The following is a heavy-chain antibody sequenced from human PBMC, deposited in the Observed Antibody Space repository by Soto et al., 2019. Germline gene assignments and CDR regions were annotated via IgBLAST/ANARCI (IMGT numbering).Heavy chain of an antibody. J-gene: IGHJ4*02. CDR3: AREVAGSYSPADF. V-gene: IGHV1-18*01. D-gene: IGHD3-10*01. Sequence: QVQLVQSGPEVKKPGASVTVSCKTSGYTFTDHGIDWVRQAPGQGLEWVGWVSSYNGNTNYAYNLKDRVIMTTDASTSTAYMELRGLRSDDTAVYYCAREVAGSYSPADFWGQGTPVTFSS. CDR1: GYTFTDHG. CDR2: VSSYNGNT.